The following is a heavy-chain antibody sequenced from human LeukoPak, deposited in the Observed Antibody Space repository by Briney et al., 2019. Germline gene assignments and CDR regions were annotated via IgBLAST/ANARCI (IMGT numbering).Heavy chain of an antibody. CDR1: GGSISSYY. CDR3: ARHLGSLAPMDV. V-gene: IGHV4-4*09. Sequence: PSETLSLTCTVSGGSISSYYWSWIRQPPGKGLEWIGYIYTSGSTNYNPSLKSRVTISVDTSKNHFSLKLSSVTAADTAVYYCARHLGSLAPMDVWGKGTTVSVFS. D-gene: IGHD3-10*01. J-gene: IGHJ6*03. CDR2: IYTSGST.